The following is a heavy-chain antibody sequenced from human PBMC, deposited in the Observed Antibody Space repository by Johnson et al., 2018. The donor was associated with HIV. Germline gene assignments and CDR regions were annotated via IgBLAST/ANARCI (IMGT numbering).Heavy chain of an antibody. J-gene: IGHJ3*02. D-gene: IGHD2-21*02. CDR1: GFTFSSYA. CDR2: IKQDGSEK. Sequence: VQLVESGGGLVKPGGSLSLSCVASGFTFSSYAMHWVRQAPGKGLEWVANIKQDGSEKYYVDSVKGRFTISRDNAKNSLYLQMNSLRAEDTAVYYCAREAYCGGDCHDDAFDIWGQGTMVTVSS. CDR3: AREAYCGGDCHDDAFDI. V-gene: IGHV3-7*01.